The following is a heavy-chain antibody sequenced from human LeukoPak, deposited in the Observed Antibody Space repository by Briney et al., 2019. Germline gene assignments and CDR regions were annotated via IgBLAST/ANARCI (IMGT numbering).Heavy chain of an antibody. CDR1: GYTFTGNY. CDR2: INPNSGGT. D-gene: IGHD3-22*01. Sequence: ASVKVSCKASGYTFTGNYMHWVRQAPGQGLEWMGWINPNSGGTNYAQKFQGRVAMTRDTSIGTAYMELNRLRSDDTAVYYCARGSYDSSDFEYFHHWGQGTLVTVSS. V-gene: IGHV1-2*02. CDR3: ARGSYDSSDFEYFHH. J-gene: IGHJ1*01.